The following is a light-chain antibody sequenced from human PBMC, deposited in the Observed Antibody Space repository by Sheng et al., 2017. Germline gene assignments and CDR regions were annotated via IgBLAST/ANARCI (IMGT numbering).Light chain of an antibody. V-gene: IGLV8-61*01. CDR1: SDSVSSSYF. J-gene: IGLJ3*02. CDR2: NTN. Sequence: QTVVTQEPSFSVSPGGTVTITCGLTSDSVSSSYFPSWYQQTPGQAPRTLIYNTNIRSSGVPDRFSGSILGNKAALTITGAQADDESDYFCALCLNSGVPNWIFGGGTKLTVL. CDR3: ALCLNSGVPNWI.